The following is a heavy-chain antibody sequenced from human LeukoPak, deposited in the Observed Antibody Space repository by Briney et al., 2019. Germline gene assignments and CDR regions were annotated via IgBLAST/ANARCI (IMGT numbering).Heavy chain of an antibody. CDR1: GGTFSSYA. Sequence: SVKVSCKASGGTFSSYAISWVRQAPGQGLEWMGGIIPIFGTANYAQKFQDRVTITADESTSTAHMELSSLRSEDTAVYYCARDQPTKTSVSDYWGQGTLVTVSS. D-gene: IGHD1-14*01. CDR2: IIPIFGTA. CDR3: ARDQPTKTSVSDY. J-gene: IGHJ4*02. V-gene: IGHV1-69*13.